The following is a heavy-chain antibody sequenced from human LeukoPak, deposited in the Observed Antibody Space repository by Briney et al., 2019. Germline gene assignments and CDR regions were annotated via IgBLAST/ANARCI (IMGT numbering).Heavy chain of an antibody. CDR3: ARSTTGGSYYGMDV. CDR2: INTNTGNP. J-gene: IGHJ6*02. V-gene: IGHV7-4-1*02. CDR1: GYTFTSYA. D-gene: IGHD2-15*01. Sequence: ASVKVSCKAFGYTFTSYAMNWVRQAPGQGLQWMGWINTNTGNPTYAQGFAGRFVFSLDTSVSTAYLQISSLKAEDTAVYHCARSTTGGSYYGMDVWGQGTTVTASS.